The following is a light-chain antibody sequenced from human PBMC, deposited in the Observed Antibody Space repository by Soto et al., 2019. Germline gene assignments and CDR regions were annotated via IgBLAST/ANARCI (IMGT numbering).Light chain of an antibody. CDR3: NSYTTSFSYV. V-gene: IGLV2-14*03. CDR1: SSDVGAYNY. CDR2: DVS. Sequence: QSVLTQPASVSGSPGQSITISCTGTSSDVGAYNYVSWYQHHPGKAPKLMIYDVSNRPSGVSNRFSGSKSGNTASLTISGLQAEDEADYYCNSYTTSFSYVFGTGTKVTVL. J-gene: IGLJ1*01.